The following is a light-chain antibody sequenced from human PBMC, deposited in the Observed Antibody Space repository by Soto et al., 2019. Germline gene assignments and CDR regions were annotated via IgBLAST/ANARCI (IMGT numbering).Light chain of an antibody. J-gene: IGLJ7*01. V-gene: IGLV2-14*01. CDR3: SSYTSSSTAV. CDR1: SSDVGGYNY. CDR2: DVS. Sequence: QSVLTQPASVSGSPGQSITISCTGTSSDVGGYNYVSWYQQHPGKAPKLMIYDVSNWRSGVSNRFSGSKSGNTASLTISGLQAEDEADYYCSSYTSSSTAVFGGGTQLTVL.